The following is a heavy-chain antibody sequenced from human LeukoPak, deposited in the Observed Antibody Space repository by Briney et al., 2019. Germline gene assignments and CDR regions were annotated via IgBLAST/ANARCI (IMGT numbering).Heavy chain of an antibody. CDR1: GFTFNNHA. J-gene: IGHJ4*02. V-gene: IGHV3-30-3*01. Sequence: GRSLRLSCAAAGFTFNNHAMHWVPQAPGKGLEWVAVISYHGGDKYYADSVKGRYTFSRDNSKDTLDLQMNSLGGEDTAVYYCARDLQGLPDYWGQGTLVTVSS. D-gene: IGHD6-19*01. CDR2: ISYHGGDK. CDR3: ARDLQGLPDY.